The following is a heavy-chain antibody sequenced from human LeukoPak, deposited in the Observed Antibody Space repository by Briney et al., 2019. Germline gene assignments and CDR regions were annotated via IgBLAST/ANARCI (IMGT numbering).Heavy chain of an antibody. CDR2: ISYDGSNK. CDR3: ARESGAVVVAATDPNWFDP. Sequence: PGRSLRLSCAASGFTFSSYAMHWVRQAPGKGLEWVAVISYDGSNKYYADSVKGRFTISRDNSKNTLYLQMNSLRAEDTAVYYCARESGAVVVAATDPNWFDPWGQGTLVTVSS. D-gene: IGHD2-15*01. J-gene: IGHJ5*02. V-gene: IGHV3-30-3*01. CDR1: GFTFSSYA.